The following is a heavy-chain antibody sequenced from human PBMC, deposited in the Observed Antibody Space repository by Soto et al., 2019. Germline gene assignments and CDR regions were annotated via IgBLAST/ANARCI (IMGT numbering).Heavy chain of an antibody. Sequence: GESLKSSGRGSGYIFTSYWITWVRQMPGKGLEWMGRIDPTDSYTNYSPSFQGQISISADKSISTAYLQWSGLKASDTAMYYCARGASIFGMITRGLDSWGQGTLVTVSS. CDR2: IDPTDSYT. CDR1: GYIFTSYW. V-gene: IGHV5-10-1*01. CDR3: ARGASIFGMITRGLDS. D-gene: IGHD3-3*01. J-gene: IGHJ4*02.